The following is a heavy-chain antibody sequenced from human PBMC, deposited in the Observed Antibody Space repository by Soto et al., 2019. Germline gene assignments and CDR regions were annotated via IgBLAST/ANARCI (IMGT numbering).Heavy chain of an antibody. CDR1: GYTFSGHY. V-gene: IGHV1-2*02. CDR3: ARGLYSSPAYFFDS. Sequence: QVQLVQSGAEVRKPGASVKVSCNVTGYTFSGHYLHWVRQAPGQGLEWMGWINPKSGGTNYAQKFQDRVTMTADTSVSAASMELTSLRYDDTAVFYCARGLYSSPAYFFDSWGQGTLVSGSS. J-gene: IGHJ4*02. CDR2: INPKSGGT. D-gene: IGHD6-13*01.